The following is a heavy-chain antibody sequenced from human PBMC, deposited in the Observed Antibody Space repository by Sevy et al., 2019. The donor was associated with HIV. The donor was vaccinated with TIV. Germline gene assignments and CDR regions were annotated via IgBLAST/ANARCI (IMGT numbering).Heavy chain of an antibody. V-gene: IGHV3-23*01. Sequence: GGSLRLSCAASGFTVSSDAMTWVRQAPGKGLEWVSTITMSGGSTYHADSVKGRFTISRDNSKNTLWLQMNSLRGEDTAVYYCAKGYSYFDYWGQGTLVTVSS. CDR2: ITMSGGST. D-gene: IGHD5-18*01. CDR1: GFTVSSDA. J-gene: IGHJ4*02. CDR3: AKGYSYFDY.